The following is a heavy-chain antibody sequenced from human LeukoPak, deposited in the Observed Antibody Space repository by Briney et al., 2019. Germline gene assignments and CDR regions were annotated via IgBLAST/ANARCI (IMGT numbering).Heavy chain of an antibody. V-gene: IGHV3-21*01. D-gene: IGHD3-22*01. CDR2: ISSSSSYI. CDR3: AGSGYSSGYYGN. Sequence: PGGSLRLSCAASGFTFSSYGMNWVRQAPGKGLEWVSSISSSSSYIYYADSVKGRFTISRDNAENSLYLQMNSLRAEDTAVYYCAGSGYSSGYYGNWGQGTLVTVSS. CDR1: GFTFSSYG. J-gene: IGHJ4*02.